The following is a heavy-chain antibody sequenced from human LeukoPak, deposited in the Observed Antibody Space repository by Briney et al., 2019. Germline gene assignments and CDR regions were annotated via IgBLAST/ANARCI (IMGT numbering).Heavy chain of an antibody. Sequence: ASVKVSCKGSGYPFTKSGIAWVRQAPGQGLEWMGWISTFTGDTNYAQKFQTRVTMTTDTSTTTVYMELKSLTSDDSAVYYCAKDEGRFDSWGQGTLVTVSS. CDR2: ISTFTGDT. CDR1: GYPFTKSG. V-gene: IGHV1-18*01. J-gene: IGHJ5*01. CDR3: AKDEGRFDS.